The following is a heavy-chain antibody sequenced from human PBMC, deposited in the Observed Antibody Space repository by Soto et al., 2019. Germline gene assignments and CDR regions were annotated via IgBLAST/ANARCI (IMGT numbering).Heavy chain of an antibody. Sequence: EVHLLESGGGLVHPGGSLRLSCAASGFTFSSYAMTWVRQAPGKGLQWVSTITDSGGSTYSADSVKGRFTISRDNSKSTLYLQMNSLKAEDTAVYYCAKNQGGEVVSLSSAWLPSNWFDPWGQGTLVTVSS. CDR1: GFTFSSYA. CDR2: ITDSGGST. V-gene: IGHV3-23*01. CDR3: AKNQGGEVVSLSSAWLPSNWFDP. D-gene: IGHD3-22*01. J-gene: IGHJ5*02.